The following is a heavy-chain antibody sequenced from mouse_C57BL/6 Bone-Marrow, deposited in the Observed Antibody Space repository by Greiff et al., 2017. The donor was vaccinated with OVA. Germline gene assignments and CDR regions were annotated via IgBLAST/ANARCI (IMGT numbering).Heavy chain of an antibody. V-gene: IGHV1-54*01. CDR2: INPGSGGT. D-gene: IGHD1-1*01. CDR3: ARSPRSYGSSSYYAMDY. CDR1: GYAFTNYL. Sequence: QVQLKESGAELVRPGTSVKVSCKASGYAFTNYLIEWVKQRPGQGLEWIGVINPGSGGTNYNEKFKGKATLTADKSSSTAYMQLSSLTSEDSAVYFCARSPRSYGSSSYYAMDYWGQGTSVTVSS. J-gene: IGHJ4*01.